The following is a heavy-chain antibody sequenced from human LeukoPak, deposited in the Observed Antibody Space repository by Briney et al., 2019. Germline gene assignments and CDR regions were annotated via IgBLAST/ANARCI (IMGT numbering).Heavy chain of an antibody. CDR1: GYTFTGYY. D-gene: IGHD3-16*01. V-gene: IGHV1-2*02. CDR2: INPNSGDT. J-gene: IGHJ4*02. CDR3: ATQRGSYLWGTDFDY. Sequence: ASVNVSCKSSGYTFTGYYMHWVRQAPGQGLEGMGWINPNSGDTKYSQKFQGRVTMTRDTSIRTAYMELTRLRSDDTAVYYCATQRGSYLWGTDFDYWGQGTLVTVSS.